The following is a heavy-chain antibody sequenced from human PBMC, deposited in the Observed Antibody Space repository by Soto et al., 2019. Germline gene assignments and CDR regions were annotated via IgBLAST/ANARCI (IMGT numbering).Heavy chain of an antibody. CDR3: ASGIIVVVPAASYYYYGMDV. V-gene: IGHV1-69*01. D-gene: IGHD2-2*01. Sequence: QVQLVQSGAEVKKPGSSVKVSCKASGGTFSSYAISWVRQAPGQGLEWMGGIIPIFGTANYAQKFQGRVTITADESTSTAYMELSSLRSEDTAVYYCASGIIVVVPAASYYYYGMDVWGHGTTVTVSS. J-gene: IGHJ6*02. CDR2: IIPIFGTA. CDR1: GGTFSSYA.